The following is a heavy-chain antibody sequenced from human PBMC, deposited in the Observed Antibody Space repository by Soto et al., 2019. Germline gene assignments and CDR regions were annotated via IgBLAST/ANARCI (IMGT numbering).Heavy chain of an antibody. D-gene: IGHD6-13*01. Sequence: RASVKVSCKASGYTFTSYYMHCVRQAPGQGLEWMGIINPSGGSTSYAQKFQGRVTMTRDTSTSTVYMELSSLRSEDTAVYYCARDGFPGYSSSWYVSWGQGTLVTVSS. J-gene: IGHJ5*02. CDR1: GYTFTSYY. CDR3: ARDGFPGYSSSWYVS. V-gene: IGHV1-46*01. CDR2: INPSGGST.